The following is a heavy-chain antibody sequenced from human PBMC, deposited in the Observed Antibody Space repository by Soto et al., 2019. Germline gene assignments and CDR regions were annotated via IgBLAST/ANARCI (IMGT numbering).Heavy chain of an antibody. J-gene: IGHJ4*02. CDR1: GFTFSNYG. CDR3: ARGGLGYYYDSSGYSDY. CDR2: ISYDGSNK. D-gene: IGHD3-22*01. V-gene: IGHV3-30*03. Sequence: GGSLRLSCAASGFTFSNYGIHWVRQAPGKGLEWVAVISYDGSNKYYADSVKGRFTISRDNSKNTLYLQMNSLRAEDTAVYYCARGGLGYYYDSSGYSDYWGQGTLVTVSS.